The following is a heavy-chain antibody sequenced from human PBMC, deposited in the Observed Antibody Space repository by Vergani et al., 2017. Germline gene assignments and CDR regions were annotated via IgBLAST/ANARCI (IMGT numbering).Heavy chain of an antibody. Sequence: QVQVVQSGPEVKKSGASVKVSCKTSGYTFSNYYMHWVRQAPGQGLEWMGIINPSGGHTNYAQKFQGRVTMTRDTSTSTVYMVLSSLRSEDTAIYYCARGDYGILTGYRYWGQGTLVTVSA. CDR1: GYTFSNYY. CDR3: ARGDYGILTGYRY. V-gene: IGHV1-46*03. CDR2: INPSGGHT. J-gene: IGHJ4*02. D-gene: IGHD3-9*01.